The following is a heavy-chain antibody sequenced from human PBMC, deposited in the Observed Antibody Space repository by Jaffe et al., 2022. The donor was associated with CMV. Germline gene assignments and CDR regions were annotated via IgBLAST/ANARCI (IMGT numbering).Heavy chain of an antibody. CDR3: AKYMGSSGTSLRTFDN. D-gene: IGHD6-25*01. Sequence: EVQLVDSGGGLVQPGASLRLSCAASGFTFNTYAMAWVRQTPGEGLEWVSSIGSGGVPTNYADSVMGRFTVSRDNSKNTLYLQLNSLRDEDTAVYFCAKYMGSSGTSLRTFDNWGQGTLVTVSS. J-gene: IGHJ4*02. CDR1: GFTFNTYA. CDR2: IGSGGVPT. V-gene: IGHV3-23*04.